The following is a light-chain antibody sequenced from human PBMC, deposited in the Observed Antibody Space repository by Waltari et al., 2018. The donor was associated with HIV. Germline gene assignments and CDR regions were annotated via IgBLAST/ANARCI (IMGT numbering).Light chain of an antibody. CDR2: KAS. V-gene: IGKV1-5*03. CDR1: RSISNW. J-gene: IGKJ1*01. Sequence: DIQMTQSPSTLSASIGDRVTITCRASRSISNWLAWYQQKPGKAPKVIIYKASNLESGVPPRFSGSGSGTEFTLTISSLQPDDFATYYCQQYESYSTFGQGTKVEIK. CDR3: QQYESYST.